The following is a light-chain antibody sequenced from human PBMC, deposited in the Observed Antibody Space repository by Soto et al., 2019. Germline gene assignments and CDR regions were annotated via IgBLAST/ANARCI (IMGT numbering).Light chain of an antibody. CDR1: SSNIGSNY. Sequence: QLVLTQPPSASGTPGQRVTFSCSGSSSNIGSNYVYWYQQLPGTAPKLLIYSNNQRPSGVPDRFSGSKSGTSASLAISGLRSEDKADYYCAAWDDSLSGRVFGGGTKLTVL. J-gene: IGLJ3*02. CDR3: AAWDDSLSGRV. CDR2: SNN. V-gene: IGLV1-47*02.